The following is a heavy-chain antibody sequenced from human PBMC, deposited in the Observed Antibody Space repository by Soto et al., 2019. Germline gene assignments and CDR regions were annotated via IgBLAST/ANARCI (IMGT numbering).Heavy chain of an antibody. D-gene: IGHD1-26*01. Sequence: VGSLRLSCAASGFTFSSYAMHWVRQAPGKGLEWVAVISYDGSNKYYADSVKGRFTISRDNSKNTLYLQMNSLRAEDTAVYYCARSLGAHYYYYGMDVWGQGTTVTVSS. J-gene: IGHJ6*02. CDR2: ISYDGSNK. CDR1: GFTFSSYA. V-gene: IGHV3-30-3*01. CDR3: ARSLGAHYYYYGMDV.